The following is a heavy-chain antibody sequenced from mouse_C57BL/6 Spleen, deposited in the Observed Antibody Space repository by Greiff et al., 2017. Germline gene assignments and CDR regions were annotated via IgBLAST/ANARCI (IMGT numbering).Heavy chain of an antibody. Sequence: VQLQQSGPELVKPGASVKISCKAPGYTFTDYYMNWVKQSHGKSLEWIGDINPNNGGTSYNQKFKGKATLTVDKSSSTAYMELRSLTSEDSAVYYCARKRDYYGSLYYYAMDYWGQGTSVTVSS. V-gene: IGHV1-26*01. CDR2: INPNNGGT. CDR1: GYTFTDYY. J-gene: IGHJ4*01. D-gene: IGHD1-1*01. CDR3: ARKRDYYGSLYYYAMDY.